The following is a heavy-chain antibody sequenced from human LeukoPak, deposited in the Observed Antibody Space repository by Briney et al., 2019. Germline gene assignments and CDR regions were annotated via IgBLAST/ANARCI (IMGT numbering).Heavy chain of an antibody. CDR3: AKESGRYYGSGFCDY. D-gene: IGHD3-10*01. V-gene: IGHV3-48*02. CDR1: GFAFTTYS. CDR2: ISGSTSNI. J-gene: IGHJ4*02. Sequence: GGSLRLSCAASGFAFTTYSMNWVRQAPGKGLEWVSYISGSTSNIKYADSVMGRFTISRDNAKNSLYLQMNSLRDEDTAVYYCAKESGRYYGSGFCDYWGQGTLVTVSS.